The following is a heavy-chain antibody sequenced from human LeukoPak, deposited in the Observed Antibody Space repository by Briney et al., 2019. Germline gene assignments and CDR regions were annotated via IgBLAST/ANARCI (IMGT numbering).Heavy chain of an antibody. CDR3: AKSWNDSKGAFYYYYYMDV. Sequence: GGSLRLSCAASGFTFSSYGMSWVRQAPGKGLEWVSAISGSGGSTYYADSVKGRFTISRDNSKNTLYLQMNSLRAEDTAVYYCAKSWNDSKGAFYYYYYMDVWGKGTTVTISS. V-gene: IGHV3-23*01. D-gene: IGHD1-1*01. J-gene: IGHJ6*03. CDR1: GFTFSSYG. CDR2: ISGSGGST.